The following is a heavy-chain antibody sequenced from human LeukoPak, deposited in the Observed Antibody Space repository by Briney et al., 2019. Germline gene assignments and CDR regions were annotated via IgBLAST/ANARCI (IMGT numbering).Heavy chain of an antibody. D-gene: IGHD5-12*01. CDR2: INHSGST. CDR3: ARAGRRLRSRWFDP. V-gene: IGHV4-34*01. J-gene: IGHJ5*02. Sequence: SETLSLTCAVYGGSFSGYYWSWIRQPPGKGLEWIGEINHSGSTNYNPSLKSRVTISVDTSKNQFSLKLSSVTAADTAVYYCARAGRRLRSRWFDPWGQGTLVTVSS. CDR1: GGSFSGYY.